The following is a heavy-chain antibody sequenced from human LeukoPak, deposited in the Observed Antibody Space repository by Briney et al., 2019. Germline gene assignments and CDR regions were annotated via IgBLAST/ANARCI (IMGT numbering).Heavy chain of an antibody. Sequence: KSSETQSLTCIASGDSISSYYWNWFRQPPGKGLEWIGYTYYRGNTNYNPSLKRRVTMSVDTSKNQFSLKLSSVTAADTAMYYCARGFSGWYYFDYWGQGTLVTVSS. CDR2: TYYRGNT. V-gene: IGHV4-59*01. J-gene: IGHJ4*02. D-gene: IGHD6-19*01. CDR1: GDSISSYY. CDR3: ARGFSGWYYFDY.